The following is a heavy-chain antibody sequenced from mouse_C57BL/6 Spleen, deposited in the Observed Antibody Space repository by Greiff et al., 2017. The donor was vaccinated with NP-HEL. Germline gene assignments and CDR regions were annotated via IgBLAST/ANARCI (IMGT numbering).Heavy chain of an antibody. Sequence: EVQGVESGGGLVKPGGSLKLSCAASGFTFSSYTMSWVRQTPEKRLEWVATISGGGGNTYYPDSVKGRFTISRDNAKNTLYLQMSSLRSEDTALYYGASDDYDDGYFDYWGQGTTLTVSS. D-gene: IGHD2-4*01. J-gene: IGHJ2*01. V-gene: IGHV5-9*01. CDR2: ISGGGGNT. CDR1: GFTFSSYT. CDR3: ASDDYDDGYFDY.